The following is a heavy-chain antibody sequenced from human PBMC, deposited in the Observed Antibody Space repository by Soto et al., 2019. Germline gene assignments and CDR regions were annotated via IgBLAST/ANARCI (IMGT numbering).Heavy chain of an antibody. J-gene: IGHJ4*02. CDR2: IIPLFGTP. V-gene: IGHV1-69*01. D-gene: IGHD3-10*01. Sequence: QVQLVQSGAEVKKPGSSVKVSCKASGGIFSTYAISWLRQAPGQGLEWMGGIIPLFGTPTYAQRFQGRDTITADESTSTAYMDLSRLSSEDTAVYYCVRDRDDYGSGNYYNRIDFWGQGTLVTVSS. CDR3: VRDRDDYGSGNYYNRIDF. CDR1: GGIFSTYA.